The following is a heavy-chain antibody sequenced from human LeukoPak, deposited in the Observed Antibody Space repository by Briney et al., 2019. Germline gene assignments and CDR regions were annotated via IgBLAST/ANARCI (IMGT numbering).Heavy chain of an antibody. CDR2: ISGSGGST. CDR3: AKVSLGGYGAFDI. V-gene: IGHV3-23*01. CDR1: GFTLSSYG. J-gene: IGHJ3*02. D-gene: IGHD3-16*01. Sequence: GGSLRLSCAASGFTLSSYGMSWVRQAPGKGLEWVSAISGSGGSTYYADSVKGRFTISRDNSKNTLYLQMNSLRAEDTAVYYCAKVSLGGYGAFDIWGQGTMVTVSS.